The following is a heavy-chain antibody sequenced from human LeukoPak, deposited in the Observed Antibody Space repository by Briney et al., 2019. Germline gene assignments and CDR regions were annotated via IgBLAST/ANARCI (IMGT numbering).Heavy chain of an antibody. D-gene: IGHD5-24*01. CDR2: IYTSGST. CDR1: GGSISSYY. Sequence: PETLSLTCTVSGGSISSYYWSWIRQPPGKGLEWIGYIYTSGSTNYNPSLKSRVTISVDTSKNQFSLKLSSVTAADTAVYYCARLVEMATARSYYYYYMDVWGKGTTVTVSS. V-gene: IGHV4-4*09. CDR3: ARLVEMATARSYYYYYMDV. J-gene: IGHJ6*03.